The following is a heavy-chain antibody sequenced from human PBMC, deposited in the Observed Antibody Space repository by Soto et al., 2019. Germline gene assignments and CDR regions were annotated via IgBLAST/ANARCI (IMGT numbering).Heavy chain of an antibody. CDR3: ARDCGYVRFDH. CDR1: GYTFTDYY. CDR2: INPSGGST. V-gene: IGHV1-46*01. J-gene: IGHJ4*02. Sequence: QVQLVQSGAEVKKSGASVKVSCKASGYTFTDYYIHWGRQAPGQGLEWMGIINPSGGSTTYAQKFQDRVTMTRDTSTSTVNMELRSLRSEDTAVFYCARDCGYVRFDHWGQGTLVTVSS. D-gene: IGHD3-16*01.